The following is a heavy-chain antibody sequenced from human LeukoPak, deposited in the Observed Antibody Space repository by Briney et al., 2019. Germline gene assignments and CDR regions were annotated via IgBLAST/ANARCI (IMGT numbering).Heavy chain of an antibody. CDR2: ISSSSSYI. V-gene: IGHV3-21*01. Sequence: PGGSLRLSCAASGFTFSSYSMNWVRQAPGKGLEWVSSISSSSSYIYYADSVKGRFTISRDNAKTSLYLQMNSLRAEDTAVDYCARGTRDSYGFASGHYWGQGTLVTVSS. CDR3: ARGTRDSYGFASGHY. D-gene: IGHD5-18*01. CDR1: GFTFSSYS. J-gene: IGHJ4*02.